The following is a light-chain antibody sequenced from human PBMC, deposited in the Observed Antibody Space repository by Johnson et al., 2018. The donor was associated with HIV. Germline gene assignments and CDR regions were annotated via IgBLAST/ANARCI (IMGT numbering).Light chain of an antibody. CDR2: DNS. J-gene: IGLJ1*01. CDR3: GTWDSSLSAPYV. Sequence: QSVLTQPPSVSAAPGQKVTISCSGSSSKIGNKYVSWYQQLPGTAPKVLIYDNSKRPSGIPDRFSGSKSGTSATLGITGLQTGDEADYYCGTWDSSLSAPYVFGTWTKVTVL. CDR1: SSKIGNKY. V-gene: IGLV1-51*01.